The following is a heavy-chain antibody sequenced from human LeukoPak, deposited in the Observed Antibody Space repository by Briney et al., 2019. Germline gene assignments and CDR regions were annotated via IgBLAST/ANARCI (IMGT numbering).Heavy chain of an antibody. V-gene: IGHV3-7*01. CDR3: ARDSRLETFDI. Sequence: GGSLRLSCAASGFTFSSYWMSWVRQAPGKGLEWVANIKEDGSEKYYVDSVKGRFTISRDNAKNSLYLQMNSLRAEDTAVYYCARDSRLETFDIWGQGTMVTVSS. CDR2: IKEDGSEK. D-gene: IGHD5-12*01. CDR1: GFTFSSYW. J-gene: IGHJ3*02.